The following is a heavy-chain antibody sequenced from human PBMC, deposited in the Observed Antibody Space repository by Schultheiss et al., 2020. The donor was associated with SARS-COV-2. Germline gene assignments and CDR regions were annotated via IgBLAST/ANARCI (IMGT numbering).Heavy chain of an antibody. V-gene: IGHV3-48*04. CDR1: GFTFSSYS. CDR3: ARDSHAAMVISDAFDI. Sequence: GESLKISCAASGFTFSSYSMNWVRQAPGKGLEWVSYISSSSSTIYYADSVKGRFTISRDNAKNSLYLQMNSLRAEDTAVYYCARDSHAAMVISDAFDIWGQGTMVTVSS. CDR2: ISSSSSTI. J-gene: IGHJ3*02. D-gene: IGHD5-18*01.